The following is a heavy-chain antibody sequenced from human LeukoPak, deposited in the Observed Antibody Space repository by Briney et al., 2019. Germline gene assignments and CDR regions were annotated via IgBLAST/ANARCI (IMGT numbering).Heavy chain of an antibody. Sequence: GASVKVSCKASGYTFTGYGIRWVRQAPGQGLEWLAWINAYNGSTNYAQNLQGRATLNTDTSTHTAYMELRSLRPDETAVYYCANYPVEDCTANSCSFDYWGQGTLITVSS. V-gene: IGHV1-18*04. CDR2: INAYNGST. CDR1: GYTFTGYG. D-gene: IGHD2-8*02. J-gene: IGHJ4*02. CDR3: ANYPVEDCTANSCSFDY.